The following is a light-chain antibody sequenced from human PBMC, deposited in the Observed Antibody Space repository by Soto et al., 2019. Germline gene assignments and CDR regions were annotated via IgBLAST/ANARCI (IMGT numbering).Light chain of an antibody. CDR1: RSDIGAYNF. CDR2: DVN. CDR3: TSWTTSTTMI. V-gene: IGLV2-14*03. J-gene: IGLJ2*01. Sequence: QSALTQPASVSGSPGQSITISCTGTRSDIGAYNFVSWYQQHPGEVPKLMLYDVNVRPSGVSNRFSGSKSGNTASLTISGLQAEDEADYCCTSWTTSTTMIFGGGTKVTVL.